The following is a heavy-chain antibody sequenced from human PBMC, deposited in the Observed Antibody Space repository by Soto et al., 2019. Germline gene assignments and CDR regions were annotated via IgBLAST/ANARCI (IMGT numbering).Heavy chain of an antibody. D-gene: IGHD2-21*02. V-gene: IGHV4-31*03. J-gene: IGHJ6*02. Sequence: SETLSLTCTVSGDSLSSGGYYWTWIRQHPGKGLEWIGYISYSGNTYHSPSLKSRLSISVDTSKNQFSLKLNSVTAADTAVYYCARDLWGYCGTDCYPLDVWGQGTTVTVSS. CDR2: ISYSGNT. CDR1: GDSLSSGGYY. CDR3: ARDLWGYCGTDCYPLDV.